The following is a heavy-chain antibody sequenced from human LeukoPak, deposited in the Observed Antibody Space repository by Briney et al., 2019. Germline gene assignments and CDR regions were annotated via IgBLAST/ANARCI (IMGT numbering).Heavy chain of an antibody. Sequence: GGSLRLSCAASGFIASANYMNWVRQAPGKGLEWVSVIYSGGSPFYADSVKGRFTISRDNSKNTVYLQMNSLRVEDTAVYYCARGRQCDFWGQGTLVTVSS. CDR3: ARGRQCDF. D-gene: IGHD4-11*01. CDR1: GFIASANY. V-gene: IGHV3-53*01. CDR2: IYSGGSP. J-gene: IGHJ4*02.